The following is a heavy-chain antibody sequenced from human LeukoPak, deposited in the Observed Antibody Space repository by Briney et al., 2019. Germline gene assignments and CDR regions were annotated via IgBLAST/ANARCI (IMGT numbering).Heavy chain of an antibody. Sequence: GGSLRLSCAVSGFTFSSSWMHWVRQAPGKGLEWVSAVGIAADTFYPGSVKGRFTISRENAKNSLYLQMNSLRVEDTAVYYCVRQKKSHGNFDYWGQGTLVTVSS. V-gene: IGHV3-13*01. CDR2: VGIAADT. CDR1: GFTFSSSW. CDR3: VRQKKSHGNFDY. D-gene: IGHD1-26*01. J-gene: IGHJ4*02.